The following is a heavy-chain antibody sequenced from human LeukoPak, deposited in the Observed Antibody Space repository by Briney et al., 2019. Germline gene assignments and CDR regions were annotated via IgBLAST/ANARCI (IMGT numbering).Heavy chain of an antibody. D-gene: IGHD3-22*01. CDR1: GGSISSSGYY. V-gene: IGHV4-39*01. CDR2: IYYSGST. CDR3: ARTPLTYYYDSSGYYDY. Sequence: SETLSLTCTVSGGSISSSGYYWGWIRQPPGKGLEWIGSIYYSGSTYYNPSLKSRVTISVDTSKNQFSLKLSSVTAADTAVYYCARTPLTYYYDSSGYYDYWGQGTLVTVSS. J-gene: IGHJ4*02.